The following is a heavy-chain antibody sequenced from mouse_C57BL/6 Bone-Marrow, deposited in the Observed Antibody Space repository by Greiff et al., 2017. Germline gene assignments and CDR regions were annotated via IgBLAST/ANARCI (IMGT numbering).Heavy chain of an antibody. D-gene: IGHD2-4*01. CDR1: GFTFSSYA. CDR3: ARDPSRITMGAYYGMDY. V-gene: IGHV5-4*01. CDR2: ISDGGSYT. Sequence: EVQGVESGGGLVKPGGSLKLSCAASGFTFSSYAMSWVRQTPEKRLEWVAIISDGGSYTYYPDNVKGRFTISRDNAKNNLYLQMSHLKSEDTAMYYCARDPSRITMGAYYGMDYWGQGTSVTVSS. J-gene: IGHJ4*01.